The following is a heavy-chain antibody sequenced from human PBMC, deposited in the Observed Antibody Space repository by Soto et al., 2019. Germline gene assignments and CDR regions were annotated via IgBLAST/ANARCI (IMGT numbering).Heavy chain of an antibody. V-gene: IGHV3-30*18. CDR2: ISYDGSNK. Sequence: WGSLRLSCAASGFTFSSYVMHWVRQAPGKGLEWVAVISYDGSNKYYADSVKGRFTISRDNSKNTLYLQMNSLRAEDTAVYYCAKDPYSGSDNWGQGSLV. CDR3: AKDPYSGSDN. CDR1: GFTFSSYV. J-gene: IGHJ4*02. D-gene: IGHD1-26*01.